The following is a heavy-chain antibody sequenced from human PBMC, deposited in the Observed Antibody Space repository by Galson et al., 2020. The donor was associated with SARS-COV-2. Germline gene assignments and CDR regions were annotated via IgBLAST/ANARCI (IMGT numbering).Heavy chain of an antibody. J-gene: IGHJ4*02. CDR3: ARGLVGDAVATIFDS. CDR1: GGPFNNYA. CDR2: IIPIFGSS. D-gene: IGHD5-12*01. V-gene: IGHV1-69*13. Sequence: SVKVSCKPSGGPFNNYAISWVRQAPGQGLEWVGAIIPIFGSSNFAQKFKGRVTITADESSSTVYMELRSLKFEDTATYFCARGLVGDAVATIFDSWGQGTLVTVSS.